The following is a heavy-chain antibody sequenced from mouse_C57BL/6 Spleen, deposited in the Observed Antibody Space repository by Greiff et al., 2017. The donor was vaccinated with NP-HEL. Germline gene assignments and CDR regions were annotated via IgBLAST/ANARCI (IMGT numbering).Heavy chain of an antibody. CDR1: GFTFSSYT. Sequence: EVKVVESGGGLVKPGGSLKLSCAASGFTFSSYTMSWVRQTPEKRLEWVATISGGGGNTYYPDSVKGRFTISRDNAKNTLYLQMSSLRSEDTALYYCARLWLRRNFDYWGQGTTLTVSS. CDR3: ARLWLRRNFDY. V-gene: IGHV5-9*01. D-gene: IGHD2-2*01. J-gene: IGHJ2*01. CDR2: ISGGGGNT.